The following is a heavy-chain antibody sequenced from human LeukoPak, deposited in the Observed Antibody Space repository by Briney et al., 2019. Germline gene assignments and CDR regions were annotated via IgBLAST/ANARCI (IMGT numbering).Heavy chain of an antibody. D-gene: IGHD3-22*01. CDR2: IYPGDSDT. V-gene: IGHV5-51*01. Sequence: GESLKISCKASGYNFTSYWIGWVRQMPGKGLEWMGIIYPGDSDTRYSPSFQGQVTISADKSISTAYLQWSSLKASDTAMYYCARRDDSSGYYFDYWGQGTLVTVSS. CDR1: GYNFTSYW. CDR3: ARRDDSSGYYFDY. J-gene: IGHJ4*02.